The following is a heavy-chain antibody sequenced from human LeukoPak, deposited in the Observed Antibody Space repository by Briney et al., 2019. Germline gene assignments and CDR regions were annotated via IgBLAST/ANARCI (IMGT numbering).Heavy chain of an antibody. Sequence: AXVKVSCKASGYTFTSYGISWVRQAPGQGLEWMGWISAYNGNTNYAQKLQGRVTMTTDTSTSTAYMELRSLRSDDTAVYYCARVPSNPNYDFWSGYYFDYWGQGTLVTVSS. V-gene: IGHV1-18*01. J-gene: IGHJ4*02. CDR1: GYTFTSYG. D-gene: IGHD3-3*01. CDR3: ARVPSNPNYDFWSGYYFDY. CDR2: ISAYNGNT.